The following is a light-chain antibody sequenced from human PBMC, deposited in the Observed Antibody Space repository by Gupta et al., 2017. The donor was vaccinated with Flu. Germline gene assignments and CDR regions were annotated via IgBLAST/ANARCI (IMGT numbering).Light chain of an antibody. V-gene: IGLV1-44*01. Sequence: QSVLTQPPSASGTPGQRVTISCYGSSSNIGSNTVNWYQQLPGTAPKLLIYNNNQRPSGVPDRFSGSKSGTSASLAIGGLQSEDEADYYCAAWDDSLNGYVFGTGTKVTVL. CDR1: SSNIGSNT. J-gene: IGLJ1*01. CDR3: AAWDDSLNGYV. CDR2: NNN.